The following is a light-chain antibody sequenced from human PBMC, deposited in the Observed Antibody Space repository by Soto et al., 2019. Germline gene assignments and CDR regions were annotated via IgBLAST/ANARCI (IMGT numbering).Light chain of an antibody. CDR2: DAS. CDR1: QTVSSY. CDR3: QQRSDWPIT. Sequence: EIVLTQSPATLSLSPGESATLFCRASQTVSSYLVWYQQKPGQPPRLLIYDASNRATGVPARFSGSGSGTDFTLTISSLEPEDFAVYYCQQRSDWPITFGQGTRLEIK. J-gene: IGKJ5*01. V-gene: IGKV3-11*01.